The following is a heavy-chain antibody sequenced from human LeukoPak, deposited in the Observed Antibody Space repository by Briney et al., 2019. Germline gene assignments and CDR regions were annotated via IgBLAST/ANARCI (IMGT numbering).Heavy chain of an antibody. Sequence: GASVKVSCKASGYTFTSYYMHWVRQAPGQGLEWMGWISAYNGNTNYAQKLQGRVTMTTDTSTSTAYMELRSLRSDDTAVYYCARGHVVPRAYDFWSGYYIAYQYYFDYWGQGTLVTVSS. V-gene: IGHV1-18*04. CDR3: ARGHVVPRAYDFWSGYYIAYQYYFDY. CDR1: GYTFTSYY. D-gene: IGHD3-3*01. CDR2: ISAYNGNT. J-gene: IGHJ4*02.